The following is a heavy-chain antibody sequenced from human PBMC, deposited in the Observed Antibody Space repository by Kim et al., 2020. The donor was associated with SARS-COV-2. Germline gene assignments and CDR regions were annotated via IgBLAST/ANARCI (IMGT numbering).Heavy chain of an antibody. CDR1: GYSFTSYW. D-gene: IGHD2-2*01. CDR3: ARHGVVPAAMYEDYYYYGMHV. J-gene: IGHJ6*04. V-gene: IGHV5-51*01. Sequence: GESLKISCKGSGYSFTSYWIGWVRQMPGKGLEWMGIIYPGDSDTRYSPSFQGQVTISADKSISTAYLQWSSLKASDTAMYYCARHGVVPAAMYEDYYYYGMHVWGEGTTVTVPS. CDR2: IYPGDSDT.